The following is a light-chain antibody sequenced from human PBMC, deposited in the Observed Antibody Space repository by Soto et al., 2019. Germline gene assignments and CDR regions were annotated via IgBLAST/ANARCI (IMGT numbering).Light chain of an antibody. CDR3: RSYTSRSTLV. CDR1: SSDVGGYNY. J-gene: IGLJ2*01. CDR2: DVS. V-gene: IGLV2-14*01. Sequence: QSVLTQPASVSGSPGQSITISCTGTSSDVGGYNYVSWYQQHPGKAPKLMIYDVSNRPSGVSNRFSGSKSGNTASLTISGLQAEDEADYYCRSYTSRSTLVFGGGTQLTVL.